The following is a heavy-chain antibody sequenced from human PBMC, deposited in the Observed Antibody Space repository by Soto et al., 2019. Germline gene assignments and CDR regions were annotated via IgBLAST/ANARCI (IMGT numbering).Heavy chain of an antibody. CDR2: IYYSGST. CDR3: ASVTRTCISTSCYRYYYGMDV. D-gene: IGHD2-2*02. J-gene: IGHJ6*02. Sequence: SETLSLTCAVYGGSFSGYYWSWIRQPPGKGLEWIGYIYYSGSTNYNPSLKSRVTISVDTSKNQFSLKLSSVTAADTAVYYCASVTRTCISTSCYRYYYGMDVWGQGNTITVSS. CDR1: GGSFSGYY. V-gene: IGHV4-59*01.